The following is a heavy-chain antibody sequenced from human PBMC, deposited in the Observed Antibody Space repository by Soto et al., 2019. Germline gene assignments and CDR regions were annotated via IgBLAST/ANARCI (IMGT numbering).Heavy chain of an antibody. CDR3: AREVTQLWLRGGEAFDI. V-gene: IGHV6-1*01. CDR1: GESVSSNSAA. D-gene: IGHD5-18*01. CDR2: TYYRSKWYN. J-gene: IGHJ3*02. Sequence: PSQALSLTCAISGESVSSNSAAWNWIRQSPSRGLEWLGRTYYRSKWYNDYAVSVKSRITINPDTSKNQFSLQLNSVTPEDTAVYYCAREVTQLWLRGGEAFDIWGQGTMVTVSS.